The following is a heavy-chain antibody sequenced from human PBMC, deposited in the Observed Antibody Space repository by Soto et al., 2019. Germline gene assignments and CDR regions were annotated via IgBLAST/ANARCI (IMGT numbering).Heavy chain of an antibody. CDR2: IWYDGSSQ. D-gene: IGHD6-19*01. V-gene: IGHV3-33*01. Sequence: PGGSLRLSCAASGFTFSSFGMHWVRQAPGKGPEWVAVIWYDGSSQYYADSVKGRFTISRDNSKNTLYLQMNSLRAEDTAVYYCARKSRSGWSNCFDPWGQGTLVTVSS. CDR1: GFTFSSFG. J-gene: IGHJ5*02. CDR3: ARKSRSGWSNCFDP.